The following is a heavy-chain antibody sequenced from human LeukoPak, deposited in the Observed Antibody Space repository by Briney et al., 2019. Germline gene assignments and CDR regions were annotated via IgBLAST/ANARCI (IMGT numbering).Heavy chain of an antibody. V-gene: IGHV3-20*04. Sequence: GGSLRLSCAASGFTFDDYGMSWVRQAPGKGLEWVSGINWNGGSTGYADSVKGRFTISRDNAKNSLYLQMNSLRAEDTALYYCAKDSKGYSSGWDLDYWGQGTLVTVSS. CDR3: AKDSKGYSSGWDLDY. CDR2: INWNGGST. CDR1: GFTFDDYG. J-gene: IGHJ4*02. D-gene: IGHD6-19*01.